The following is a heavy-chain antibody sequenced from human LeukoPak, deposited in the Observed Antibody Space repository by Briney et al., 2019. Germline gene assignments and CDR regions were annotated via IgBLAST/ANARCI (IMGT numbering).Heavy chain of an antibody. CDR1: GFTVSANY. CDR2: IWYDGRDK. J-gene: IGHJ4*02. Sequence: PGGSLRLSCAASGFTVSANYMNWIRQAPGKGLEWVAFIWYDGRDKYYADSVKGQFTISRDNSKNTLYLQMNSLRAEDTAVYYCAKDPYSYGSYFDYWGQGTLVIVSS. CDR3: AKDPYSYGSYFDY. D-gene: IGHD5-18*01. V-gene: IGHV3-30*02.